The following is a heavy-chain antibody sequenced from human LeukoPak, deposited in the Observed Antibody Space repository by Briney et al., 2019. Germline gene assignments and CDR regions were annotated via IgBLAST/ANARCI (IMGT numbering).Heavy chain of an antibody. Sequence: SETLPLTCAVYGGSFSGYYWSWIRQPPGKGLEWIGEINHSGSTNYNPSLKSRVTISVDTPKNQFSLKLSSVTAADTAVYYCARGRDTAMVEHWGQGTLVTVSS. D-gene: IGHD5-18*01. V-gene: IGHV4-34*01. CDR3: ARGRDTAMVEH. J-gene: IGHJ1*01. CDR1: GGSFSGYY. CDR2: INHSGST.